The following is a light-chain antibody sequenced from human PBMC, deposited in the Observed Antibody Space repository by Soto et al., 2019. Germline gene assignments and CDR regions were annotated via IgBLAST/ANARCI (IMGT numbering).Light chain of an antibody. J-gene: IGKJ2*02. Sequence: EIVLTQSPATLSLSPGERATLSCRASQSVSKLLTWYQQKPGQPPSLLMYDVSTRAAGIPARFSGSVSGTDFTLTISSLEPEDFAVYFCQQCTNGPPCTFGQGTKLDIK. CDR3: QQCTNGPPCT. CDR1: QSVSKL. CDR2: DVS. V-gene: IGKV3-11*01.